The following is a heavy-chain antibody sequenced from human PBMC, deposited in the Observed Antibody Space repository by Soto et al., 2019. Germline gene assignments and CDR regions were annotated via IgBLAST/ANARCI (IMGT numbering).Heavy chain of an antibody. CDR2: IRSRTNSFAT. D-gene: IGHD3-9*01. J-gene: IGHJ6*02. V-gene: IGHV3-73*01. CDR1: GFTFSGAA. Sequence: EVQLVESGGDLVQPGGSLKLSCAGSGFTFSGAAMHWVRQAPGKGLEWVGRIRSRTNSFATAYAASLKGRFTISRDDSTSTASLQMNSLKAEDTAVYYCTRRKIDDIRFYYYYGLDVWGQGTAVTVSS. CDR3: TRRKIDDIRFYYYYGLDV.